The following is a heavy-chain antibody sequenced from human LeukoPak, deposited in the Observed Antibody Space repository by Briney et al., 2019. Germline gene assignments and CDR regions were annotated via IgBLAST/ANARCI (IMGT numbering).Heavy chain of an antibody. V-gene: IGHV3-23*01. CDR2: ISGSGGST. J-gene: IGHJ3*02. CDR1: GFSFSSYA. CDR3: AKAGSPNAFAI. Sequence: PGGSLELSCAASGFSFSSYAMSWVRQAPGKGLEWVSAISGSGGSTYYADSVKGRFTISRDNSKNTLYLQMNSLRAEDTDVYYCAKAGSPNAFAIWGQGTMVTVSS.